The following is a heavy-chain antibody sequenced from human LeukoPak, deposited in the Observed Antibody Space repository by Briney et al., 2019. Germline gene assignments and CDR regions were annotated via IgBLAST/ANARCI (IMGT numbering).Heavy chain of an antibody. J-gene: IGHJ3*02. CDR2: IYSGGST. CDR3: ARDADPATGIAAAGSAFDI. CDR1: GFTVSSNY. V-gene: IGHV3-53*01. D-gene: IGHD6-13*01. Sequence: GGSLRLSCAASGFTVSSNYMSWVRQAPGKGLEWVSVIYSGGSTYYADSVKGRFTISRDNSKNTLYLQMNSLRAEDTAVYYCARDADPATGIAAAGSAFDIWGQGTMVTVSS.